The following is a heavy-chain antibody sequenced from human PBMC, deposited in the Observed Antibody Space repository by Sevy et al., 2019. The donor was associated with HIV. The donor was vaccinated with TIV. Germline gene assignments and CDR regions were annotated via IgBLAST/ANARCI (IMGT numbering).Heavy chain of an antibody. CDR3: ARNDYYDTIGGTGNFDY. J-gene: IGHJ4*02. CDR1: GFTFSSYA. D-gene: IGHD3-22*01. Sequence: GGSLRLSCGASGFTFSSYAMSWVRQAPGKGLEWVSTVSDSGGATYYEDAVKGRFTISRDNSKNKLFLQLRSRRAEDEATYFCARNDYYDTIGGTGNFDYWGQGTLVTVSS. CDR2: VSDSGGAT. V-gene: IGHV3-23*01.